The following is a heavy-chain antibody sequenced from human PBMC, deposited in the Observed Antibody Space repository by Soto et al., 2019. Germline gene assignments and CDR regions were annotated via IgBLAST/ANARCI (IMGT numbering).Heavy chain of an antibody. CDR3: ARGTQDARWYSSSWTHLKDV. D-gene: IGHD6-13*01. CDR2: ISSSGSTI. J-gene: IGHJ6*02. CDR1: GLTFSSYE. V-gene: IGHV3-48*03. Sequence: SLRLSCAASGLTFSSYEMNWVRQAPGKGLEWVSYISSSGSTIYYADSVKGRFTISRDNAKNSLYLQMNSLRAEDTAVYYCARGTQDARWYSSSWTHLKDVWGQGTTVTVSS.